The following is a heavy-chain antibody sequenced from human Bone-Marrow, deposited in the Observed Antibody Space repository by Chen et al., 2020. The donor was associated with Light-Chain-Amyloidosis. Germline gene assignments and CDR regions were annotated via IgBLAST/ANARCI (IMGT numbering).Heavy chain of an antibody. Sequence: EVQLVESGGGLVQPEGSLRLSCAASGFTFSGYWMTWVRQAPGKGLEWVANIKEDGSEKYYVDSVKGRFTISRDNAKNSLYLQMNSLRAEDTAVYYCVRDRAVITTHEYFEHWGQGTLVTVSS. V-gene: IGHV3-7*01. D-gene: IGHD3-22*01. CDR1: GFTFSGYW. J-gene: IGHJ1*01. CDR2: IKEDGSEK. CDR3: VRDRAVITTHEYFEH.